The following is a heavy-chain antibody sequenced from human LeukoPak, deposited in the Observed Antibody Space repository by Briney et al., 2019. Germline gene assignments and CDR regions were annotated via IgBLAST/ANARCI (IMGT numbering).Heavy chain of an antibody. V-gene: IGHV4-61*02. CDR2: IFTSGST. CDR1: GGSISSGSYY. J-gene: IGHJ3*02. CDR3: ASGYCGGACQLGGVDM. D-gene: IGHD2-21*02. Sequence: SETLSLTCTVSGGSISSGSYYWNWIRQPAGKGLEWIGRIFTSGSTNYNPSLKSRVTISVDTSKNQFSLKLSSVTAADTAVYYCASGYCGGACQLGGVDMWGQGTMVTVSS.